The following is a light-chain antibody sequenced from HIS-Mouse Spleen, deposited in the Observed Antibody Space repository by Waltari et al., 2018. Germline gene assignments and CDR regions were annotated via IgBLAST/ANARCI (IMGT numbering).Light chain of an antibody. Sequence: DIQLTQSPSFLSASVGDRVTITCLASQGISSYLAWYQQKPGKAPKLLIYAASTLQSGVPSRFSGSGSGTEFTLTISSLQPEDFATYYCQQLNSYAPTFGQGTKVEIK. CDR2: AAS. CDR3: QQLNSYAPT. CDR1: QGISSY. J-gene: IGKJ1*01. V-gene: IGKV1-9*01.